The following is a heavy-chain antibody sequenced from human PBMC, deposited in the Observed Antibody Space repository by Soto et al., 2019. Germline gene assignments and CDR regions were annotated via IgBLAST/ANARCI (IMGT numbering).Heavy chain of an antibody. D-gene: IGHD5-12*01. J-gene: IGHJ6*02. CDR1: GFTVSSNY. CDR2: IYSGGST. CDR3: ARPGGMAPYGMDV. Sequence: EVQLVESGGGLIQPGGSLRLSCAASGFTVSSNYMSWVRQAPGKGLEWVSVIYSGGSTYYADSVKGRFTISRDNSKNTLYLQMNSLRAEDTAVYYCARPGGMAPYGMDVWGQGTTVTVSS. V-gene: IGHV3-53*01.